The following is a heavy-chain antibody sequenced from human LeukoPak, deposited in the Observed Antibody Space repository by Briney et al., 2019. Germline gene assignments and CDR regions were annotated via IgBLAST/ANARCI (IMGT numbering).Heavy chain of an antibody. CDR3: AHSKRGGGYYINAFAV. V-gene: IGHV4-59*01. J-gene: IGHJ3*01. CDR2: TYSGGKA. CDR1: GASTSAYY. D-gene: IGHD1-26*01. Sequence: PSETLSLTCTVSGASTSAYYWSWIRQPPGKGGEWIGYTYSGGKANYNPSLKSRVTISIDTSENQFSLRLTSVTAADTAVYFCAHSKRGGGYYINAFAVWGQGTLVTISS.